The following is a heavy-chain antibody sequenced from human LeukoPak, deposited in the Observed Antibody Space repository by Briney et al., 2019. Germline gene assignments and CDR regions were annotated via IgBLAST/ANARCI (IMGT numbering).Heavy chain of an antibody. Sequence: GGSLRLSCAASGFKFDDYGMSWVRQVPGKGLEWVSGINWNGGSRGYADSVKGRFTISRDNAKDTLYLHMNSLTAEDTAVYYCARGAKWAYYFDYWGQGTLVTVSS. CDR3: ARGAKWAYYFDY. CDR1: GFKFDDYG. V-gene: IGHV3-20*04. D-gene: IGHD1-26*01. CDR2: INWNGGSR. J-gene: IGHJ4*02.